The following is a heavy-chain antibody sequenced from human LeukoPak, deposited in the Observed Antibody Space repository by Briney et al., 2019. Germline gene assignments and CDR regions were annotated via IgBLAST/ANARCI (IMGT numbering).Heavy chain of an antibody. Sequence: GASVKVSCKASGYTFTGYYMHWVRQAPGQGLEWMGWINPNSGGTNYAQKFQGRVTMTRDTSISTAYMELSRLRSDDTAVYYYARVGGGYDSSGYYRDWGQGTLVTVSS. CDR2: INPNSGGT. CDR1: GYTFTGYY. J-gene: IGHJ4*02. V-gene: IGHV1-2*02. CDR3: ARVGGGYDSSGYYRD. D-gene: IGHD3-22*01.